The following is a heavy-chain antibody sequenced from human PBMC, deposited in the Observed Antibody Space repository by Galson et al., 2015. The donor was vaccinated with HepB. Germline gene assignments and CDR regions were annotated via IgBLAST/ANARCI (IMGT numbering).Heavy chain of an antibody. CDR3: AREKVKVPRTFDY. J-gene: IGHJ4*02. D-gene: IGHD2-2*01. Sequence: SVKVSCKASGYTFTTYYMHWVRQAPGQGLEWMGIIDPSGGSTSYAQKFQGRVTLTRDTSASTLYMELSSLRSEDTAFYYCAREKVKVPRTFDYWGQGTLVTVSS. V-gene: IGHV1-46*01. CDR1: GYTFTTYY. CDR2: IDPSGGST.